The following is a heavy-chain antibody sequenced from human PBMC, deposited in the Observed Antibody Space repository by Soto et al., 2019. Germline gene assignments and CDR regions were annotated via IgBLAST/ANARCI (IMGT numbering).Heavy chain of an antibody. CDR1: GYTFTSHA. V-gene: IGHV1-3*01. Sequence: QVQLVQSGTEVKKSGASMKISCKASGYTFTSHAVHWVRQAPGQRLEWIGWINVGNGNTKYSQTFQGRVTITRDTSANTAYMELSILGSEDTAVYYCAKRTGRYFDYWGQGTLVTVSS. D-gene: IGHD1-1*01. CDR3: AKRTGRYFDY. CDR2: INVGNGNT. J-gene: IGHJ4*02.